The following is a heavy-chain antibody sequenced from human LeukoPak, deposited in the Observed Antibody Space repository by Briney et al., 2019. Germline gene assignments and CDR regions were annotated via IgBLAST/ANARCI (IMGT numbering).Heavy chain of an antibody. CDR3: ARDVCGGDCYTSLIFDY. Sequence: ASVKVSCKASGYTFTGYYMHWVRQAPGQGLEWMGWINPNSGGTNYAQKFQGRVTMTRDTSISTAYMELSRLRSDDTAVYYCARDVCGGDCYTSLIFDYWGQGTLVTVSS. J-gene: IGHJ4*02. CDR2: INPNSGGT. CDR1: GYTFTGYY. V-gene: IGHV1-2*02. D-gene: IGHD2-21*02.